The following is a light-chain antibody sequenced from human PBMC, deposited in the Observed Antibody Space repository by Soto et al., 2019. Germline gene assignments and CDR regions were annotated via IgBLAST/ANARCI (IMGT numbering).Light chain of an antibody. CDR1: LSITSE. CDR3: QQGHNWPLT. J-gene: IGKJ2*01. Sequence: EIVMTQSPATLSVSPGETATLSCRASLSITSELAWYQQKPGQPPRLLIYGASTRATRVPARFTGSGSGSEFTLTISGLQSEDFAVYYCQQGHNWPLTFCQGTRLEI. V-gene: IGKV3-15*01. CDR2: GAS.